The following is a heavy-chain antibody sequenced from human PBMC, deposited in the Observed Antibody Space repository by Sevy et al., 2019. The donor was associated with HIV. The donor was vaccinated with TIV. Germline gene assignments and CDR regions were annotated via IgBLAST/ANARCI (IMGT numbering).Heavy chain of an antibody. CDR2: IWFDGRNT. V-gene: IGHV3-33*01. Sequence: GGSLRLSCAASGLTFSTYGMHWVRQAPGKGLEWVAVIWFDGRNTYYADSVKGRFTITRDIAKNTLNLQMNSLRAEDTAVYYCARDLEFYDYGDYGPAFMPDYWGQGTLVTVSS. CDR3: ARDLEFYDYGDYGPAFMPDY. J-gene: IGHJ4*02. D-gene: IGHD4-17*01. CDR1: GLTFSTYG.